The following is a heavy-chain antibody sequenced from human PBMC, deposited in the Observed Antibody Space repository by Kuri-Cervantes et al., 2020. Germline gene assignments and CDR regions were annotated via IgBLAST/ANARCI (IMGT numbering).Heavy chain of an antibody. D-gene: IGHD4-17*01. CDR2: IYYSGST. V-gene: IGHV4-59*08. CDR3: ARRPYVYGDYYFDY. CDR1: GGSFSGYY. Sequence: SQTLSLTCAVYGGSFSGYYWSWIRQPPGKGLEWIGYIYYSGSTYYNPSLKSRVTISVDTSKNQFSLKLSSVTAADTAVYYCARRPYVYGDYYFDYWGQGTLVTVSS. J-gene: IGHJ4*02.